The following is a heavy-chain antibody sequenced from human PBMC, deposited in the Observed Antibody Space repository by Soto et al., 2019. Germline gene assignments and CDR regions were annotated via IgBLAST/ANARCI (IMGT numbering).Heavy chain of an antibody. Sequence: QVQLVQSGAEVKKPGSSVKVSCTASGDIFSGYSISWVRQAPGQGLEWMGGIIPVFGTTNYAQKFQGRVTISADDSTTTAYMELSSLTFEDTAGYYCARDLGTGYDPGDYWGQGTLVTVSS. V-gene: IGHV1-69*12. CDR2: IIPVFGTT. CDR1: GDIFSGYS. J-gene: IGHJ4*02. CDR3: ARDLGTGYDPGDY. D-gene: IGHD5-12*01.